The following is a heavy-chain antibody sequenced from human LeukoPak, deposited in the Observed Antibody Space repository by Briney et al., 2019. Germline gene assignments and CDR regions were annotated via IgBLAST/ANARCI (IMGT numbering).Heavy chain of an antibody. CDR3: VRDGGVSGYDLLDY. J-gene: IGHJ4*02. D-gene: IGHD5-12*01. V-gene: IGHV3-23*01. CDR1: GFTFSSYA. Sequence: PGGSLRLSCAASGFTFSSYAMSWVRQAPGKGLEWVSAISGSGGSTYYADSVKARFTISRDNAKNSLSLQMNSLRAEDTAVYYCVRDGGVSGYDLLDYWGQGTLVTVSS. CDR2: ISGSGGST.